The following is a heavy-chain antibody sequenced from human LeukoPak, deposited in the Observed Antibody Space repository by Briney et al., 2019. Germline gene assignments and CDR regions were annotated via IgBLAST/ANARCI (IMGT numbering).Heavy chain of an antibody. V-gene: IGHV4-61*02. J-gene: IGHJ3*02. Sequence: TSETLSLTCTVSGGSISSGSYYWNWIRQPAGKGLEWIGRIYTSGSTNYNPSLKSRVTISVDTSKNQFSLKLSSVTAADTAVYYCARSRGYSYGARQAFDIWGQGTMVTVSS. CDR2: IYTSGST. CDR3: ARSRGYSYGARQAFDI. D-gene: IGHD5-18*01. CDR1: GGSISSGSYY.